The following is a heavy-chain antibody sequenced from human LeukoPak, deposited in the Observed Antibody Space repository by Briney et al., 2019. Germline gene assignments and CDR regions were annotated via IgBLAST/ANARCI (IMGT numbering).Heavy chain of an antibody. Sequence: SVKVSCKASGGTFSSYTISWVRQAPGQGLEWMGRIIPILGIANYAQKFQGRVTITADKSTSTAYMELSSLRSEDTAVYYCARALLGATTRGFFDYWGQGTLVTVSS. CDR2: IIPILGIA. V-gene: IGHV1-69*02. CDR3: ARALLGATTRGFFDY. D-gene: IGHD1-26*01. CDR1: GGTFSSYT. J-gene: IGHJ4*02.